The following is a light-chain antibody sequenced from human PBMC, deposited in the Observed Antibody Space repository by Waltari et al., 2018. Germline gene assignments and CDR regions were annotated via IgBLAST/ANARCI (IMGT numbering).Light chain of an antibody. Sequence: DIQMTQSPSSLSASVGARVTITCQASQHVSKYLNWYQQKPGKAPNLLIYDASNLQRGVPSRFSGSGSGTHFTFTISSLQPEDIATYYCQQYYNVPRTFDQGTRLEIK. V-gene: IGKV1-33*01. CDR3: QQYYNVPRT. CDR2: DAS. J-gene: IGKJ5*01. CDR1: QHVSKY.